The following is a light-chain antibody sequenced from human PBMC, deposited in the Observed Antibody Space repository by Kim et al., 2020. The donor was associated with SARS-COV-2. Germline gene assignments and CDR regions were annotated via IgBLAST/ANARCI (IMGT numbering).Light chain of an antibody. V-gene: IGKV3-20*01. CDR2: EAF. Sequence: EIVLTQSPGTLSLSPGERATLSCRASQSVGSSLLAWYQQKPGQAPRLLIYEAFKRVAGIPDRFSGSGSGTDFTLTIGRPEPEDFAMYYCQQYGSSPYSFGQGTKLEIK. J-gene: IGKJ2*03. CDR1: QSVGSSL. CDR3: QQYGSSPYS.